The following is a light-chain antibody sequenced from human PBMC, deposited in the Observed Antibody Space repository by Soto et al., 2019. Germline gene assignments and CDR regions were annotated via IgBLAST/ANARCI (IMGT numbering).Light chain of an antibody. CDR1: QGIGND. V-gene: IGKV1-6*01. Sequence: AIQMTQSPSSLPASIGDRVTITCRASQGIGNDLGWYQQKAGKAPKLLIYAASTLQSGVPSRFRGSGSGTDFTLTISSLQPEDFATYYCQQDHNYPFNVGPGTKVDSK. CDR3: QQDHNYPFN. CDR2: AAS. J-gene: IGKJ3*01.